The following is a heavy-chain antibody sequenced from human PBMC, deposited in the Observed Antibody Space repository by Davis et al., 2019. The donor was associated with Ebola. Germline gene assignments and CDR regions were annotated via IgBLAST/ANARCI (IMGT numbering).Heavy chain of an antibody. D-gene: IGHD1-26*01. V-gene: IGHV3-33*01. CDR1: GFSFSSYG. CDR3: ARDPGGSNRPFDY. CDR2: IWYDGSNK. Sequence: GESLKISCAASGFSFSSYGMHWVRQAPGKGLKWVAVIWYDGSNKYYADSVKGRFTISRDNSKYTLYLQMNSLRDEDTAVYYYARDPGGSNRPFDYWGQGTLVTVSS. J-gene: IGHJ4*02.